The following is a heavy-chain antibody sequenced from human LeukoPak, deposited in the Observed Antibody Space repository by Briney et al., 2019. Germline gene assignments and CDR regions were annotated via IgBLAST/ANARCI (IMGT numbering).Heavy chain of an antibody. Sequence: ASVKVSCKASGGTFSSYAISWVRQAPGQGLEWMGGIIPIFGTANYAQKFQGRVTITADKSTSTAYMELSSLRSEDTAVYYCARDSSGYTDAFDIWGQGTMVTVSS. D-gene: IGHD3-22*01. CDR3: ARDSSGYTDAFDI. J-gene: IGHJ3*02. V-gene: IGHV1-69*06. CDR2: IIPIFGTA. CDR1: GGTFSSYA.